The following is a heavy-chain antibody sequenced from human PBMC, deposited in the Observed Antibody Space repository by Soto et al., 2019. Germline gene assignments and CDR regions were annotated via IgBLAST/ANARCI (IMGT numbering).Heavy chain of an antibody. Sequence: ASVKVCCKASGYTFTGHYMHWVRQAPGQGLEWMGWINPNSGGTNYAQKFQGWVTMTRDTSISTAYMELSRLRSDDTAVYYCARDSGSYYYYYGMDVWGQGTTVTVSS. J-gene: IGHJ6*02. D-gene: IGHD1-26*01. CDR1: GYTFTGHY. CDR3: ARDSGSYYYYYGMDV. V-gene: IGHV1-2*04. CDR2: INPNSGGT.